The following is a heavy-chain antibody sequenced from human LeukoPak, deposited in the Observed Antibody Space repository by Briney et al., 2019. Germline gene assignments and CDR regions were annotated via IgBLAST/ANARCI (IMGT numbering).Heavy chain of an antibody. CDR2: ISYDGSNK. J-gene: IGHJ4*02. V-gene: IGHV3-30*03. Sequence: PGGSLRLSCAASGFTFSSYGMHWVRQAPGKGLEWVAVISYDGSNKYYADSVKGRFTISRDNAKNSLYLQMNSLRAEDTAVYYCARDAVAAAGKDYWGQGTLVTVSS. CDR3: ARDAVAAAGKDY. D-gene: IGHD6-13*01. CDR1: GFTFSSYG.